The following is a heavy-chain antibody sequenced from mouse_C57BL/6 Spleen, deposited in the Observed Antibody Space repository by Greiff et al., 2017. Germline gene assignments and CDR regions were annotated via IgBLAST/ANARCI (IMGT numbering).Heavy chain of an antibody. CDR3: ARSPYYYGSSYDWYFDV. Sequence: EVKLVESGGGLVQPGGSLSLSCAASGFTFTDYYMSWVRQPPGKALEWLGFIRNKANGYTTEYSASVKGRFTISRDTSQSILYLQMNALRAEDSATYYCARSPYYYGSSYDWYFDVWGTGTTVTVSS. J-gene: IGHJ1*03. CDR2: IRNKANGYTT. V-gene: IGHV7-3*01. CDR1: GFTFTDYY. D-gene: IGHD1-1*01.